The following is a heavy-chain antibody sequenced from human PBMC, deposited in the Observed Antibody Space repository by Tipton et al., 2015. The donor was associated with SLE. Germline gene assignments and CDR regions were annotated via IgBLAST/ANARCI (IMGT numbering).Heavy chain of an antibody. D-gene: IGHD3-9*01. CDR1: GGSISSGGYY. J-gene: IGHJ5*02. CDR3: ARGYLGWFDP. CDR2: INHSGST. V-gene: IGHV4-34*01. Sequence: TLSLTCAVSGGSISSGGYYWSWIRQPPGKGLEWIGEINHSGSTNYNPSLKSRVTISVDTSKNQFSLKLSSVTAADTAVYYCARGYLGWFDPWGQGTLVTVSS.